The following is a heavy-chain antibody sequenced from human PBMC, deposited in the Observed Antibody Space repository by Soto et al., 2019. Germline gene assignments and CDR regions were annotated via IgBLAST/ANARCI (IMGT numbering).Heavy chain of an antibody. CDR2: IGTAGDT. J-gene: IGHJ3*02. D-gene: IGHD3-10*01. CDR3: ARGATKVRGVILDAFDI. CDR1: GFTFSSYD. V-gene: IGHV3-13*04. Sequence: GGSLRLSCAASGFTFSSYDMHWVRQATGKGLEWVSAIGTAGDTYFPGSVKGRFTLSRENAKNSLYLQMNSLRAGDTAVYYCARGATKVRGVILDAFDIWSQGTMVTVSS.